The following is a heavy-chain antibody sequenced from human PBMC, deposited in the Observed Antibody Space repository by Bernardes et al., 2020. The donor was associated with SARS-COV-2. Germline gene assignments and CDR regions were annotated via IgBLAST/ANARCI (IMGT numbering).Heavy chain of an antibody. J-gene: IGHJ6*02. CDR1: GYSFTSYW. Sequence: GEPLKISCKGSGYSFTSYWIGWVRQMPGKGLEWMGIIHPGDSDTRYSPSFQGQVTITADKSISTPYLQWSSLKASDTSMYYCARDSGKWELNGMDVWGQGTTVTVSS. V-gene: IGHV5-51*01. CDR3: ARDSGKWELNGMDV. D-gene: IGHD1-26*01. CDR2: IHPGDSDT.